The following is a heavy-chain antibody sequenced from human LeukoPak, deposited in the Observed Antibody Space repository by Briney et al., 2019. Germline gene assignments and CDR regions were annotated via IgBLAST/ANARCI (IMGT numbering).Heavy chain of an antibody. CDR2: IYYSGST. V-gene: IGHV4-39*07. CDR3: ASYPYGGNFGFDY. J-gene: IGHJ4*02. CDR1: GGSISSSSYY. D-gene: IGHD4-23*01. Sequence: SETLSLTCTVSGGSISSSSYYWGWIRQPPGKGLEWIGSIYYSGSTYYNPSLKSRVTISVDTSKNQFSLKLSSVTAADTAVYYCASYPYGGNFGFDYWGQGTLVTVSS.